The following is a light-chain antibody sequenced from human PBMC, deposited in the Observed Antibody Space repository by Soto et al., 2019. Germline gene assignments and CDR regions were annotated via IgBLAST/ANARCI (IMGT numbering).Light chain of an antibody. V-gene: IGKV1-9*01. CDR1: PAIASF. CDR3: QQLNGSPWT. J-gene: IGKJ1*01. CDR2: GAS. Sequence: IQLTQSPSSLSASVGDRVTITCRASPAIASFLAWYQQKPGTAPKLLIYGASTLQSGVPSRFSGSRSVTDYTLTIGSLPPEDFATYYCQQLNGSPWTFGQGTKVDIK.